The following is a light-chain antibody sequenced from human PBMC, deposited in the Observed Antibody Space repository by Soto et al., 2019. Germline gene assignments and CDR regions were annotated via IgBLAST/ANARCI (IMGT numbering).Light chain of an antibody. CDR3: LQDYNSPLT. V-gene: IGKV1-6*02. J-gene: IGKJ4*01. CDR1: LGIRND. CDR2: AAS. Sequence: AIQLTQSPSSLSASIGDRVTITCRASLGIRNDLGWYQEKPGEAPRLLVYAASTLQSGVPSRFSGSGSGTEFTLTISSLQLEDFATYYGLQDYNSPLTLRGGTRLEI.